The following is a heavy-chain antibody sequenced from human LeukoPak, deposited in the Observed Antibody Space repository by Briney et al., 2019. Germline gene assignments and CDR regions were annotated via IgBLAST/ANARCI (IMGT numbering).Heavy chain of an antibody. D-gene: IGHD3-10*01. CDR2: IWHDGSHT. CDR3: AREIFGSGRYPDY. V-gene: IGHV3-33*01. Sequence: PGGSLRLSCAASGFIFSTYAMHWVRQAPGKGLEWVALIWHDGSHTFYTDSVKGRFTISRDNSNNPLYLQMNSLGGEDTAVYYCAREIFGSGRYPDYWRQGTLVTVSS. CDR1: GFIFSTYA. J-gene: IGHJ4*02.